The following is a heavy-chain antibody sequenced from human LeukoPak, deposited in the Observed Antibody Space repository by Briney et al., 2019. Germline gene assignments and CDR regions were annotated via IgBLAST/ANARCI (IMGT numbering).Heavy chain of an antibody. D-gene: IGHD3-16*01. V-gene: IGHV1-18*01. CDR2: ISAYNGNT. J-gene: IGHJ4*02. CDR3: ATADTVRLGELAHFDY. CDR1: GYIFTNYA. Sequence: GAAVKVSCKASGYIFTNYAISWVRQAPGQGLEWMGWISAYNGNTNYAQKLQGRVTMTTDTSTSTAYMELRTLRSDDTAVYYCATADTVRLGELAHFDYWGQGTLVTVSS.